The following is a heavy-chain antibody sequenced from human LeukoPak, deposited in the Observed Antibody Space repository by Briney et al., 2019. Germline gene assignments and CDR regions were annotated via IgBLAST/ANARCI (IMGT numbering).Heavy chain of an antibody. CDR1: GYTLTELS. Sequence: GASVKVSCKVSGYTLTELSMHWMRQAPGQGPEWMGIINPRGGSTDYSQEFQDRVTMSSDTSTSTVYMELSSLRSEDTAVYFCARVGVTAATADYWGQGTLVTVSS. CDR2: INPRGGST. D-gene: IGHD6-25*01. J-gene: IGHJ4*02. V-gene: IGHV1-46*01. CDR3: ARVGVTAATADY.